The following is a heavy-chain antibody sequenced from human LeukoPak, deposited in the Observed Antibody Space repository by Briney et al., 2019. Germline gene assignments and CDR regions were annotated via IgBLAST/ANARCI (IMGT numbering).Heavy chain of an antibody. CDR2: ISYDGSNK. Sequence: GRSLRLSCAASGLTFSSYGMHWVRQAPGKGLEWVAVISYDGSNKYYADSVKGRFTISRDNSKNTLYLQMNSLRAEDTAVYYCAKDGPYYFDYWGQGTLVTVSS. CDR1: GLTFSSYG. CDR3: AKDGPYYFDY. J-gene: IGHJ4*02. V-gene: IGHV3-30*18.